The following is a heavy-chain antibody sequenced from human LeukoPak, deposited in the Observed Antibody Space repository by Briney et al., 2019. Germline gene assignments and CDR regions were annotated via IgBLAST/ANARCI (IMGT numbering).Heavy chain of an antibody. CDR2: ISYDGSNK. V-gene: IGHV3-30*18. J-gene: IGHJ4*02. Sequence: PGRSLRLSCAASGFTFSSHGMHWVRQAPGKGLEWVAVISYDGSNKYYADSVKGRFTISRDNSKNTLYLQINSLRAEDTAVYYCAKDLVGSGNHSYWGQGTLVTVSS. CDR1: GFTFSSHG. CDR3: AKDLVGSGNHSY. D-gene: IGHD3-10*01.